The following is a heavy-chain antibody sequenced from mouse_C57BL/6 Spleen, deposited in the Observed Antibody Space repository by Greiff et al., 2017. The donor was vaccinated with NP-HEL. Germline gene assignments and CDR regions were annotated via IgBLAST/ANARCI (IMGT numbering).Heavy chain of an antibody. V-gene: IGHV1-78*01. D-gene: IGHD1-1*01. CDR2: IYPRDGST. J-gene: IGHJ2*01. CDR3: ARTPFITTVVATDFDY. CDR1: GYTFTDHT. Sequence: VQLQQSDAELVKPGASVKISCKVSGYTFTDHTIHWMKQRPEQGLEWIGYIYPRDGSTKYNEKFKGKATLTADKSSSTAYMQLNSLTSEDSAVYFCARTPFITTVVATDFDYWGQGTTLTVSS.